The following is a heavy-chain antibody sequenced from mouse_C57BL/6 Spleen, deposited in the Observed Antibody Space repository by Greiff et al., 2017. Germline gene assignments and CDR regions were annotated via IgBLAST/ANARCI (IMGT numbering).Heavy chain of an antibody. Sequence: EVQGVESGGGLVKPGGSLKLSCAASGFTFSSYAMSWVRQTPEKRLEWVATISDGGSYTYYPDNVKGRFTISRDNAKNNLYLQMSHLKSEDTAMYYCAREGMITDAMDYWGQGTSVTVSS. CDR1: GFTFSSYA. CDR2: ISDGGSYT. D-gene: IGHD2-4*01. CDR3: AREGMITDAMDY. V-gene: IGHV5-4*01. J-gene: IGHJ4*01.